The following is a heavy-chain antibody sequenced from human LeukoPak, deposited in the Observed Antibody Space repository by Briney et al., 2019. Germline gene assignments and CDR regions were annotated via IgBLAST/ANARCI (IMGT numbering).Heavy chain of an antibody. CDR2: ISAHNGNT. D-gene: IGHD2-15*01. CDR1: GYTFTSYG. J-gene: IGHJ4*02. V-gene: IGHV1-18*04. Sequence: ASGKVSCKASGYTFTSYGISWVRQAPGQGLEWMGWISAHNGNTNYAQKLQGRVTMTTDTSTSTAYMELRSLRSDDTAVYYCTRVGYCSGGSCYPGAYWGQGTLVTVSS. CDR3: TRVGYCSGGSCYPGAY.